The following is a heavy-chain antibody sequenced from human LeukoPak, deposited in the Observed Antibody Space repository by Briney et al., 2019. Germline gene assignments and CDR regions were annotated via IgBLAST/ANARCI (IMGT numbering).Heavy chain of an antibody. Sequence: GGSLRLSCAVSGFSLRGYSFNWGRQAPGKGLEWVSSINTVSSYIYYADSLKGRFTISRDNAKNSVYLQMDSLGAEDSAVYYFSGLRRNSDSSGFFYYYDYWGQGTLVTVSS. CDR1: GFSLRGYS. J-gene: IGHJ4*02. D-gene: IGHD3-22*01. V-gene: IGHV3-21*06. CDR3: SGLRRNSDSSGFFYYYDY. CDR2: INTVSSYI.